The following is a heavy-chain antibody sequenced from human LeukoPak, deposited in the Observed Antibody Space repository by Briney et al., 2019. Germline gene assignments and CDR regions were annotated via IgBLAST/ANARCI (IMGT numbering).Heavy chain of an antibody. J-gene: IGHJ3*02. CDR1: GFTFDDYA. V-gene: IGHV3-9*03. Sequence: GGSLRLSCAASGFTFDDYAMHWVRQAPGKGLEWASGISWNSNSIGYADSVKGRFTISRDNAKNSLYLQMNSLRAEDMALYYCAKTSGWPFDAFDIWGQGTMVTVSS. CDR2: ISWNSNSI. D-gene: IGHD6-19*01. CDR3: AKTSGWPFDAFDI.